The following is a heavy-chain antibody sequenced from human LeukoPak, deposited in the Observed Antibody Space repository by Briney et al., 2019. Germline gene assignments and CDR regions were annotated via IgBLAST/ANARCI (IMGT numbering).Heavy chain of an antibody. CDR3: AKGGEAAPKAFDI. CDR1: GFTFSSYA. CDR2: ISGSGGST. V-gene: IGHV3-23*01. Sequence: PRGSLRLSCAASGFTFSSYAMSWVRQAPGKGLEWVSAISGSGGSTYYADSVKGRFTISRDNSKNTLYLQMNSLRAEDTAVYYCAKGGEAAPKAFDIWGQGTMVTVSS. D-gene: IGHD2-15*01. J-gene: IGHJ3*02.